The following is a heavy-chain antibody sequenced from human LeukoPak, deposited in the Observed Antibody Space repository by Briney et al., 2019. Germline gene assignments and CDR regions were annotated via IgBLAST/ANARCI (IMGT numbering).Heavy chain of an antibody. J-gene: IGHJ3*02. Sequence: SETLSLTCTVSGVSISSSSYYWGWIRQPPGKGLEWIGSIYYSGSTYYNPSLKSRVTISVDTSKNQFSLKLSSVTAADTAVYYCASTGEQQLGAFDIWGQGTMVTVSS. V-gene: IGHV4-39*01. D-gene: IGHD6-13*01. CDR3: ASTGEQQLGAFDI. CDR2: IYYSGST. CDR1: GVSISSSSYY.